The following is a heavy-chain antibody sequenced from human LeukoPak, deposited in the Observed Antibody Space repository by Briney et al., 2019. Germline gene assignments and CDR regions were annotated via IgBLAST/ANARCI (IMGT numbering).Heavy chain of an antibody. CDR3: ARDSEGALTMVRGVTQFGCGY. J-gene: IGHJ4*02. CDR1: GGTFSTYA. Sequence: ASVTVSSTASGGTFSTYAISWVRQAPGQGLEWMGGIIPIFGTANYAQKFQGRVTITADESTNTAYMELSRLRSEDTAVYYCARDSEGALTMVRGVTQFGCGYWGQGTLVTVSS. D-gene: IGHD3-10*01. CDR2: IIPIFGTA. V-gene: IGHV1-69*13.